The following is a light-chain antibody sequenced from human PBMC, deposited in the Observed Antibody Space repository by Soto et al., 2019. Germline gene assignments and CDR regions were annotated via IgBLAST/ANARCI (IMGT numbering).Light chain of an antibody. CDR1: QSLVHSDGNTY. CDR3: MQATQSWT. V-gene: IGKV2-24*01. J-gene: IGKJ1*01. CDR2: KIS. Sequence: DIVMTQTPLSSPVTLGQPASISCRSSQSLVHSDGNTYLSRLQQRPGQPPRLLIHKISNRFSGVQDRFSASGAGTDVTLKISRVEAEDVGVYYCMQATQSWTFGQGTKVEIK.